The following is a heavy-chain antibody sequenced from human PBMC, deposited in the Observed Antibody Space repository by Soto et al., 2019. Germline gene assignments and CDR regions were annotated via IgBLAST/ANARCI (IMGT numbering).Heavy chain of an antibody. CDR3: ATSYDSGFDP. CDR2: ISPKNGNT. D-gene: IGHD3-3*01. Sequence: ASVKVSCKASGYSFSTYDISWLRQAPGQGPEWMGRISPKNGNTNYAQNFQDRVTMTADTSSSTAYMELRGLRSDDTAKYYCATSYDSGFDPWGQGTLVTVSS. V-gene: IGHV1-18*04. J-gene: IGHJ5*02. CDR1: GYSFSTYD.